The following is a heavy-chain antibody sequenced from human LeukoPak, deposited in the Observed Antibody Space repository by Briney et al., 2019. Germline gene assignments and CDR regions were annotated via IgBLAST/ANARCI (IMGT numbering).Heavy chain of an antibody. J-gene: IGHJ5*02. CDR3: ARGKSSDYDILTGKNWFDP. Sequence: GRSLRLSCAASGFTFSSYGMHWVRQAPGKGLEWVADIWYDGSNKYYADSVKGRFTISRDNSKNTLYLQMNSLRAEDTAVYYCARGKSSDYDILTGKNWFDPWGQGTLVTVSS. V-gene: IGHV3-33*01. D-gene: IGHD3-9*01. CDR2: IWYDGSNK. CDR1: GFTFSSYG.